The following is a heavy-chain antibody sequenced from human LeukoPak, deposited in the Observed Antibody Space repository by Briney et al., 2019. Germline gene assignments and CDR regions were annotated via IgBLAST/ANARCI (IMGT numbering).Heavy chain of an antibody. CDR1: GGSISSSSYY. J-gene: IGHJ3*02. V-gene: IGHV4-39*07. Sequence: PSETLSLTCTVSGGSISSSSYYWGWIRQPPGKGLEWIGSIYYSGSTYYNPSLKSRVAISVETSENQFSLKLSSMTAADTAVYYCAGTYSLYDAFDIWGQGTMLTVSS. CDR2: IYYSGST. CDR3: AGTYSLYDAFDI. D-gene: IGHD6-13*01.